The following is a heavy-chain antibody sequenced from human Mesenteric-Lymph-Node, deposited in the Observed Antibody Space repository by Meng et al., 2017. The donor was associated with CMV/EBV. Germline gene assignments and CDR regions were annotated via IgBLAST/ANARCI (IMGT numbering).Heavy chain of an antibody. D-gene: IGHD6-13*01. J-gene: IGHJ3*01. CDR3: ARFLGISPDGGAFDV. V-gene: IGHV1-69*02. CDR2: IIPFLRIA. Sequence: SVKVSCKASGGTFSSETITWVRQAPGQGLEYMGRIIPFLRIADSTQKFQDRLTITADTSTNTAYMELSSLTSEDTAVYYCARFLGISPDGGAFDVWGQGTVVTVSS. CDR1: GGTFSSET.